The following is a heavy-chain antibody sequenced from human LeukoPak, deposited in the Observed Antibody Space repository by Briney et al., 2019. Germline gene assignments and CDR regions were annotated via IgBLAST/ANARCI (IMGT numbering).Heavy chain of an antibody. Sequence: ASVTVSCKASGYTFTSYGISWVRQAPGQGLEWMGWISAYNGNTNYAQKLQGRVTMTTDTSTSTAYMELRSLRSDDTAVYYCARGLPGYSSSWYDDYWGQGTLVTVSS. J-gene: IGHJ4*02. CDR3: ARGLPGYSSSWYDDY. V-gene: IGHV1-18*01. CDR1: GYTFTSYG. CDR2: ISAYNGNT. D-gene: IGHD6-13*01.